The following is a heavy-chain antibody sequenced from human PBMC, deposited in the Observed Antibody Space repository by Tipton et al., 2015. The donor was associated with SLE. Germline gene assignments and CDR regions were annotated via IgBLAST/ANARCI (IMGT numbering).Heavy chain of an antibody. CDR2: IGTAGDT. D-gene: IGHD5-12*01. V-gene: IGHV3-13*01. CDR3: AREMLFSGANYGMDV. CDR1: GFTFSSYD. J-gene: IGHJ6*02. Sequence: SLRLSCAASGFTFSSYDMHWVRQATGKGLEWVSAIGTAGDTYYPGSVKGRFTISRENAKNSLYFQMNSLRAGDTAVYYCAREMLFSGANYGMDVWGQGTTVTVSS.